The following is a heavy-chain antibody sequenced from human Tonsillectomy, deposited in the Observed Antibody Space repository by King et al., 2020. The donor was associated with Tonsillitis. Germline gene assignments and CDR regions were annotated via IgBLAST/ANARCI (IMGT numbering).Heavy chain of an antibody. Sequence: VQLVQSGGGVVQPGGSLRLSCAASGFTFDDYAMHWVRQAPGKGLEWVSLITGDGGSTYYADSVKGRFTISRDNSKNSLYLQMNSLRTEDTALYYCTKASYNWNPYYYYIDVWGKGTTVTVSS. D-gene: IGHD1-20*01. CDR2: ITGDGGST. CDR3: TKASYNWNPYYYYIDV. CDR1: GFTFDDYA. J-gene: IGHJ6*03. V-gene: IGHV3-43*02.